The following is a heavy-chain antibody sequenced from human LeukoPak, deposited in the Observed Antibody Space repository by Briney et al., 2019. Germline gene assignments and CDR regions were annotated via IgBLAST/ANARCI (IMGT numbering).Heavy chain of an antibody. CDR1: GFTFSSYE. D-gene: IGHD3-10*02. V-gene: IGHV3-48*03. CDR3: AELGITMIGGV. J-gene: IGHJ6*04. Sequence: GGPLRLSCAASGFTFSSYEMNWVRKAPGKGLEWVSYISSSGSTIYYADSVKGRFTISRDNAKNSLYLQMNSLRAEDTAVYYCAELGITMIGGVWGKGTTVTISS. CDR2: ISSSGSTI.